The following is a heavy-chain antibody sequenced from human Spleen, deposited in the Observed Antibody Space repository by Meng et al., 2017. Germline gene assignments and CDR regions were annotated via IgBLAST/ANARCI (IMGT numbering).Heavy chain of an antibody. Sequence: SVKVSCKALGGIFSNYVIGWVRQAPGQGLEWMGGINAVFGTTNYAQKFQDRVTITSDESTSTVYMELTRLTSDDTAVYYCARGSRGTYYDILTDRGGNYYYGMDVWGQGTTVTVSS. J-gene: IGHJ6*02. CDR2: INAVFGTT. CDR1: GGIFSNYV. CDR3: ARGSRGTYYDILTDRGGNYYYGMDV. D-gene: IGHD3-9*01. V-gene: IGHV1-69*13.